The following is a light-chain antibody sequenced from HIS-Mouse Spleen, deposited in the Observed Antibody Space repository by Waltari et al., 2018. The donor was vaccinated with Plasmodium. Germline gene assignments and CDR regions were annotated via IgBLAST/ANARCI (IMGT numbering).Light chain of an antibody. Sequence: QSALTHPASVSGSPGQSIPISCTGTSRDVGSYNLVSWYQQHPGKAPKLMIYEGSKRPSGVSNRFSGSKSGNTASLTISGLQAEDEADYYCCSYAGSSTWVFGGGTKLTVL. CDR3: CSYAGSSTWV. J-gene: IGLJ3*02. CDR2: EGS. V-gene: IGLV2-23*01. CDR1: SRDVGSYNL.